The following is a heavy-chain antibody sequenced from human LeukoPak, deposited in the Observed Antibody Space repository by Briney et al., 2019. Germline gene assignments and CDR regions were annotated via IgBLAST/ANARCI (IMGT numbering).Heavy chain of an antibody. Sequence: ASVKVSCKASGYTFTGYYMHWVRQAPGQGLEWMGWINPNSGGTNYAQKFQGRVTMTRDTSISTAYMELSRLRSDDTAVYYCARDCSSTSCHLSFDYWGQGTLVTVSS. CDR2: INPNSGGT. V-gene: IGHV1-2*02. CDR1: GYTFTGYY. CDR3: ARDCSSTSCHLSFDY. D-gene: IGHD2-2*01. J-gene: IGHJ4*02.